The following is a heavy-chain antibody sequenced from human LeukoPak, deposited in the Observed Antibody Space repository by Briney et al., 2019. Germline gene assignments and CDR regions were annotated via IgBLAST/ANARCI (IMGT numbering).Heavy chain of an antibody. D-gene: IGHD2-2*03. CDR1: GFTFSDYY. CDR3: AKDRMDPVNY. V-gene: IGHV3-11*01. CDR2: ISSSGSTI. Sequence: GGSLRLSCAASGFTFSDYYMSWIRQAPGKGLEWVSYISSSGSTIYYADSVKGRFTISRDNSKNTLYLQMNSLRAEDTALYYCAKDRMDPVNYWGQGTLVTVSS. J-gene: IGHJ4*02.